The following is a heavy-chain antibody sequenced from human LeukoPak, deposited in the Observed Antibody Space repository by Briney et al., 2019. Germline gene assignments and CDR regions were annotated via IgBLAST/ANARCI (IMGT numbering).Heavy chain of an antibody. Sequence: DSVKVSCKASGYTFTRYYMHWVRQAPGQGLEWMGIIKPSVGRTTYPQKFQGGVTLSSDTSTSTVYMDLSSLGSEDTAVYYCARADYVTKTWSSFDYWGQGTLVTVSS. CDR2: IKPSVGRT. D-gene: IGHD3-16*01. CDR3: ARADYVTKTWSSFDY. V-gene: IGHV1-46*01. CDR1: GYTFTRYY. J-gene: IGHJ4*02.